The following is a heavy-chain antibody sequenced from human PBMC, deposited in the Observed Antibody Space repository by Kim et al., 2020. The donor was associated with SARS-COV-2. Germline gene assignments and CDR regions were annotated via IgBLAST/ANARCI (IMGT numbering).Heavy chain of an antibody. V-gene: IGHV1-46*01. CDR1: GYTFTSYY. CDR3: ATLWQQLDSYYYYGMDV. CDR2: INPSGGST. J-gene: IGHJ6*02. Sequence: ASVKVSCKASGYTFTSYYMHWVRQAPGQGLEWMGIINPSGGSTSYAQKFQGRVTMTRDTSTSTVYMELSSLRSEDTAVYYCATLWQQLDSYYYYGMDVWGQGTTVTVSS. D-gene: IGHD6-13*01.